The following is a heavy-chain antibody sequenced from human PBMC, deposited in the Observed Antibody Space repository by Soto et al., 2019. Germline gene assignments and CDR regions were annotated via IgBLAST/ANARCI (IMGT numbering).Heavy chain of an antibody. J-gene: IGHJ5*02. CDR2: INHSGST. CDR3: ARLRVDNSGWSSPGRSWYNP. CDR1: GGSFSGYY. D-gene: IGHD6-19*01. Sequence: PSETLSLTCAVYGGSFSGYYWSWIRQPPGKGLEWIGEINHSGSTNYNPSLKSRVTISVDTSKNQFSLKLSSVTAADTALYYCARLRVDNSGWSSPGRSWYNPWHQGTLVTVSS. V-gene: IGHV4-34*01.